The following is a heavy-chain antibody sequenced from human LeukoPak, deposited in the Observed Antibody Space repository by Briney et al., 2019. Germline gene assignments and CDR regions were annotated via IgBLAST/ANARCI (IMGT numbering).Heavy chain of an antibody. CDR1: GFTFSSYA. J-gene: IGHJ4*02. Sequence: GGSLRLSCAASGFTFSSYAMSWVRQAPGKGLGWVSAISGSGGSTYYAGSVKGRFTISRDNSKNTLYLQMNSLRAEDTAVYYSAKDQTVVVPAAIRYFDYWGQGTLVTVSS. V-gene: IGHV3-23*01. CDR3: AKDQTVVVPAAIRYFDY. CDR2: ISGSGGST. D-gene: IGHD2-2*01.